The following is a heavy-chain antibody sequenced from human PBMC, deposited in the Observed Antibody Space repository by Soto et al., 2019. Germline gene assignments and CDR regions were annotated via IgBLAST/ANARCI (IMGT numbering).Heavy chain of an antibody. J-gene: IGHJ4*02. CDR3: AREGGGALAGTAD. D-gene: IGHD6-19*01. Sequence: QVPLVQSGTEVKKPGSSVKFSCKASGGTFINYAISWVRQAPGQGLEWMGAIIPVFGTVNSAQKFQGRVTITADSTSTVYMELSSLRSQDTAVYYCAREGGGALAGTADWGQGTLVTVSS. V-gene: IGHV1-69*01. CDR1: GGTFINYA. CDR2: IIPVFGTV.